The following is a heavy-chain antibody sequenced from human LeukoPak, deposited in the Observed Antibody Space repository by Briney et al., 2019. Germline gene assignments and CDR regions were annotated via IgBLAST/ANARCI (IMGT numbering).Heavy chain of an antibody. CDR1: GFTFSSYS. D-gene: IGHD3-3*01. V-gene: IGHV3-21*01. CDR2: ISSSSSYI. J-gene: IGHJ6*03. Sequence: SGGSLRLSCAASGFTFSSYSMNWVRQAPGKGLEWVSSISSSSSYIYYADSVKGRFTISRDNAKNSLYLQMNSLRAEDTAVYYCARVPLSIFGVVNLYSYYMDVWGKGTTVTVSS. CDR3: ARVPLSIFGVVNLYSYYMDV.